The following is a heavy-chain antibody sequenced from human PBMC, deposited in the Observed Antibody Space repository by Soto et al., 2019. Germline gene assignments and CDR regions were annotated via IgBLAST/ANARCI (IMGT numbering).Heavy chain of an antibody. J-gene: IGHJ5*02. D-gene: IGHD3-10*01. CDR1: GGSVSISSDY. CDR2: IYYSGST. V-gene: IGHV4-39*01. CDR3: ASQSITMVRGVIVVWLDP. Sequence: PSGCMAIACTVCGGSVSISSDYWGWISQPPGKGLEWIGSIYYSGSTYYNPSLKSRVTISVDTSKNQFSLKLSSVTAADTAVYYCASQSITMVRGVIVVWLDPWGQGTLVTVSS.